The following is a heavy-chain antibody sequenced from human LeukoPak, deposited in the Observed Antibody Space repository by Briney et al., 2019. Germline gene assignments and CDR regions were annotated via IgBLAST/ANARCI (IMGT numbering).Heavy chain of an antibody. Sequence: ASVKVSCKASGYTFTNYDINWVRQATGQGLEWLGWMSASSGNTGYAQKFQGRVTITRDTSASTAYMELSSLRSEDTAIYYCAAGSSSWYYFDYWGQGTLVTVSS. CDR2: MSASSGNT. D-gene: IGHD6-13*01. J-gene: IGHJ4*02. CDR3: AAGSSSWYYFDY. CDR1: GYTFTNYD. V-gene: IGHV1-8*01.